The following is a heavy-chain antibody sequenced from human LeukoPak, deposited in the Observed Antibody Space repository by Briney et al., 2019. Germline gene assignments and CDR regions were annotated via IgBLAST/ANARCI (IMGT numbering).Heavy chain of an antibody. CDR2: IYYSGNT. V-gene: IGHV4-39*07. Sequence: PSETLSLTCSVSSGSISDSRYYWAWIRQSPVKGLEWIAAIYYSGNTYYNPSLRSRVALSVDRSKNQFSLRLTSMTAADTAVYYCARGVYCSGGSCYSASRPYYYYYYMDVWGKGTTVTISS. CDR3: ARGVYCSGGSCYSASRPYYYYYYMDV. CDR1: SGSISDSRYY. J-gene: IGHJ6*03. D-gene: IGHD2-15*01.